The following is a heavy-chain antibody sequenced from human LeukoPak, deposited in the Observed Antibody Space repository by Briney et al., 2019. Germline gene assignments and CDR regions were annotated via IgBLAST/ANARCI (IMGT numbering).Heavy chain of an antibody. CDR1: GDSISSDY. J-gene: IGHJ3*02. V-gene: IGHV4-59*12. Sequence: SETLSLTCNVSGDSISSDYWSWIRQPPGKGLEWIGHIYYSGSTNYNPSLKSRVTISVDTSKNQFSLKLNSVTAADTAVYYCARRYCANGVCYRSGFDIWGQGTMVTVSS. CDR3: ARRYCANGVCYRSGFDI. CDR2: IYYSGST. D-gene: IGHD2-8*01.